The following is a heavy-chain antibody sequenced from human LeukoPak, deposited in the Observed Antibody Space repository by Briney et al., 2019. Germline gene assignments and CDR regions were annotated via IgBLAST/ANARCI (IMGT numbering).Heavy chain of an antibody. CDR2: ISSSSSYI. CDR1: GFTFSSYS. D-gene: IGHD6-13*01. CDR3: AHSSSWRGSEFDY. V-gene: IGHV3-21*01. J-gene: IGHJ4*02. Sequence: AGGSLRLSCAASGFTFSSYSMNWVRQAPGKGLEWVSSISSSSSYIYYADSVKGRFTISRDNAKNSLYLQMNSLRAEDTAVYYCAHSSSWRGSEFDYWGQGTLVTVSS.